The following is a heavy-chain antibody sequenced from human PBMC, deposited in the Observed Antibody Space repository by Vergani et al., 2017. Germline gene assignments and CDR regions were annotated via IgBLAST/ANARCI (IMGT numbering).Heavy chain of an antibody. D-gene: IGHD3-3*01. J-gene: IGHJ6*03. Sequence: QVQLQQWGAGLLKPSETLSLTCAVYGGSFSGYYWSWIRQPPGKGLEWIGEINHSGSTNYNPSLKSRVTISVDTSKNQFSLKLSSVTAADTALYYCARVQELYDFWSGYRVRYYYYMDVWGKGTTVTVSS. CDR2: INHSGST. CDR1: GGSFSGYY. CDR3: ARVQELYDFWSGYRVRYYYYMDV. V-gene: IGHV4-34*01.